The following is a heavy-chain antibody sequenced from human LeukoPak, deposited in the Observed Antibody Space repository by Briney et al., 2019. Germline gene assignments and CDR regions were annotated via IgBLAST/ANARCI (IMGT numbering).Heavy chain of an antibody. D-gene: IGHD6-13*01. CDR3: ARSAGGAAAGDLDY. CDR2: INWNGGST. Sequence: PGGSLRLSCAASGFTFDDYGMSWVRQAPGKGLEWVSGINWNGGSTSYADSVKGRFTISRDNAKNSLYLQMNSLRDEDTALYYCARSAGGAAAGDLDYWGQGTLVTVSS. J-gene: IGHJ4*02. CDR1: GFTFDDYG. V-gene: IGHV3-20*04.